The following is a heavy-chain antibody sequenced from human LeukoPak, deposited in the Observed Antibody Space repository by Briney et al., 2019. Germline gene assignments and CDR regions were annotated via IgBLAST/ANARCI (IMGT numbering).Heavy chain of an antibody. CDR1: GDSISSSSYY. D-gene: IGHD1-26*01. CDR3: ARQGWGIELLVYYYYYMDV. V-gene: IGHV4-39*07. J-gene: IGHJ6*03. Sequence: SETLSLTCAVSGDSISSSSYYWGWIRQPPGKGLEWIGSISYSGSTYYNPSLKSRVTISVDTSKNQFSLKLSSVTAAYTAVYYCARQGWGIELLVYYYYYMDVWGKGTTVTVSS. CDR2: ISYSGST.